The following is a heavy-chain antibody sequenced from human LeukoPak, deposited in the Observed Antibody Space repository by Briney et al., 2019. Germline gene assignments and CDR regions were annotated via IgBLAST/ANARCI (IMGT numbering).Heavy chain of an antibody. CDR1: GYTFTSYG. D-gene: IGHD6-19*01. Sequence: ASVKVSCKASGYTFTSYGISWVRQAPGQGLEWMGWISAYNGNTNYVQKLQGRVTMTTDTSTSTAYTELRSLRSDDTAVYYCAREGAFHSGWYNYWGQGTLVTVSS. CDR2: ISAYNGNT. CDR3: AREGAFHSGWYNY. V-gene: IGHV1-18*04. J-gene: IGHJ4*02.